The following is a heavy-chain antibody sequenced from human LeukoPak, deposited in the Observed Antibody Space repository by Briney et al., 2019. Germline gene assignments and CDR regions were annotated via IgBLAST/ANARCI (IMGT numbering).Heavy chain of an antibody. D-gene: IGHD6-19*01. Sequence: GGSLTLSCAASGFTVGKNYMNWVRQAPGKGLEWVSLIFSHGETSYADSVKGRFTISGDNSKNTLYLQMNGLRVEDTAVYYCARDPPAVSINTYAWGQGTLVTVSS. CDR2: IFSHGET. CDR1: GFTVGKNY. J-gene: IGHJ4*02. CDR3: ARDPPAVSINTYA. V-gene: IGHV3-66*01.